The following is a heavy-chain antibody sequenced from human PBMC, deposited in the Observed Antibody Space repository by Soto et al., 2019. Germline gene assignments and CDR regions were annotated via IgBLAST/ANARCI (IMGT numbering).Heavy chain of an antibody. J-gene: IGHJ4*02. CDR2: IIPIFGTA. D-gene: IGHD3-16*02. Sequence: QVQLVQSGAEVKKPGSSVKVSCKASGGTFSSYAISWVRQAPGQGLEWMGGIIPIFGTANYAQKFQGRVTITTDESTSTAYIELSSLRSQDTAVYYCARSQNSDYVWGSYRYLYYWGQGTLVTVSS. CDR1: GGTFSSYA. V-gene: IGHV1-69*01. CDR3: ARSQNSDYVWGSYRYLYY.